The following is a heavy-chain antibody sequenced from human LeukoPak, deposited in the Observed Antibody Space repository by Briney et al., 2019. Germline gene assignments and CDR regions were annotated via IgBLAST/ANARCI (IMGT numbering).Heavy chain of an antibody. CDR1: GFTFSSDW. Sequence: PGGSLRLFCVGSGFTFSSDWMSWVRQAPGKGLEWVANIKQDGSEKYYVDSVKGRFTISRDNAKNSLYLQMNSLRAEDTAVYYCARDQRYCSSSSCPWEPFDYWGQGTLVTVSS. J-gene: IGHJ4*02. V-gene: IGHV3-7*05. CDR3: ARDQRYCSSSSCPWEPFDY. D-gene: IGHD2-2*01. CDR2: IKQDGSEK.